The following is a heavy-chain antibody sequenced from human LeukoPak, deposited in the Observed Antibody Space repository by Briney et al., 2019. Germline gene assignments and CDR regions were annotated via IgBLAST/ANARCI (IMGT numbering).Heavy chain of an antibody. CDR2: ISAYNGNT. V-gene: IGHV1-18*03. J-gene: IGHJ6*02. Sequence: ASVRVSCKASGYTFTSYGISWVRQAPGQGLEWMGWISAYNGNTNYAQKLQGRVTMTTDTSTSTAYMELRSLRSDDMAVYYCARVLTYYYYGMDVWGQGTTVTVSS. CDR1: GYTFTSYG. CDR3: ARVLTYYYYGMDV.